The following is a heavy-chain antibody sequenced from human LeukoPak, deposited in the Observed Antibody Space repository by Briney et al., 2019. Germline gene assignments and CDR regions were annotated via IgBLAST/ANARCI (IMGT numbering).Heavy chain of an antibody. Sequence: PGGSLRLXCAASGFTFSSYAMSWVRQAPGKELEWVSAISGSGGSTYYADSVKGRFTISRDNSKNTLYLQMNSLRAEDTAVYYCAKDSNSGSYFFRYWGQGTLVTVSS. D-gene: IGHD1-26*01. J-gene: IGHJ4*02. CDR2: ISGSGGST. V-gene: IGHV3-23*01. CDR3: AKDSNSGSYFFRY. CDR1: GFTFSSYA.